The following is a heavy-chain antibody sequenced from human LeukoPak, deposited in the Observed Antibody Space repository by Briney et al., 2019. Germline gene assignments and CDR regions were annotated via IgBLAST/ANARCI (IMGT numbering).Heavy chain of an antibody. D-gene: IGHD6-19*01. J-gene: IGHJ6*03. CDR1: GGSISSSSYY. V-gene: IGHV4-61*05. CDR2: IYYSGST. CDR3: ARGEREQWLPFYYYMDV. Sequence: KSSETLSLTCTVSGGSISSSSYYWSWIRQPPGKGLEWIGYIYYSGSTNYNPSLKSRVTISVDTSKNQFSLKLSSVTAADTAVYYCARGEREQWLPFYYYMDVWGKGTTVTVSS.